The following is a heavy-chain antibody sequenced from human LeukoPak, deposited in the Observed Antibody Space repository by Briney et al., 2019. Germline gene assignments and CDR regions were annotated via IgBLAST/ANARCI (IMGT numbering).Heavy chain of an antibody. Sequence: SETLSLTCAVYGGSFSSYYWSWIRQPPGKGLEWIGEINHSGSTNYNPSLKSRVTISVDTSKNQFSLKLSSVTAADTAVYYCASITPEWLSIANFDYWGQGTLVTVSS. CDR1: GGSFSSYY. D-gene: IGHD3-3*01. V-gene: IGHV4-34*01. J-gene: IGHJ4*02. CDR2: INHSGST. CDR3: ASITPEWLSIANFDY.